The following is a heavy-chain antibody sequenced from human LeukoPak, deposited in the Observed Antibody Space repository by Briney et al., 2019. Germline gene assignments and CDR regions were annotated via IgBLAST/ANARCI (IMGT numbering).Heavy chain of an antibody. Sequence: ASAKVSCKASGGTFSSYAISWVRQAPGQGPEWIGGIIPISGTAKYAQKLQGRVTISADMSTGTAYMELSSLSSEDTAVYYCAGSYNTYYAQDYWGQGALVTVSS. D-gene: IGHD1-14*01. CDR3: AGSYNTYYAQDY. CDR2: IIPISGTA. J-gene: IGHJ4*02. CDR1: GGTFSSYA. V-gene: IGHV1-69*06.